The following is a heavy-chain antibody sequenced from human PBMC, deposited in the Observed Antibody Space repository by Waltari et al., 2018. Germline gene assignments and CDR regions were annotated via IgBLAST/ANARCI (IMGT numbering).Heavy chain of an antibody. CDR2: INPNRVET. J-gene: IGHJ5*02. CDR3: ARDNSYTRERSGWWFDP. D-gene: IGHD6-19*01. V-gene: IGHV1-46*01. CDR1: GYTFTSHW. Sequence: QVQLVQSGAEVKKPGASVKVSCKSSGYTFTSHWMHWVRQAPGQGPAWVGVINPNRVETMYAQPKFQGRLTMTRDTSTSTDYRELSSLRSEDTAIYYCARDNSYTRERSGWWFDPWGPGTLVTVSS.